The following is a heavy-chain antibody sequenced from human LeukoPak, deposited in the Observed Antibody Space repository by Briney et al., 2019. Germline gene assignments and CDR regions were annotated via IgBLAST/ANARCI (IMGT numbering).Heavy chain of an antibody. J-gene: IGHJ4*02. Sequence: SETLSLTCTGSGGSISSGSYYWSWIRQPAGKGLEWIGRIYTSGSTNYNPSLKSRVTISVDTSKNQFSLKLSSVTAADTAVYYCARSTTVVTPSDYWRQGTLVTVSS. D-gene: IGHD4-23*01. CDR2: IYTSGST. V-gene: IGHV4-61*02. CDR1: GGSISSGSYY. CDR3: ARSTTVVTPSDY.